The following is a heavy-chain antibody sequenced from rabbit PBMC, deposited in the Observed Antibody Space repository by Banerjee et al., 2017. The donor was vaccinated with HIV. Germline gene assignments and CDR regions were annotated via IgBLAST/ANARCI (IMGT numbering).Heavy chain of an antibody. CDR1: GFSLSSNDM. CDR3: ARGGAVGGDGYAL. Sequence: QEQLKETGGGLVQPGESLTLSCKVSGFSLSSNDMSWVRQAPGKGLEWIACINTSSGNTVYATWAKGRFTISKTSSTTVTLQMTSLTAADTATYFCARGGAVGGDGYALWGQGTLVTVS. J-gene: IGHJ3*01. V-gene: IGHV1S45*01. D-gene: IGHD6-1*01. CDR2: INTSSGNT.